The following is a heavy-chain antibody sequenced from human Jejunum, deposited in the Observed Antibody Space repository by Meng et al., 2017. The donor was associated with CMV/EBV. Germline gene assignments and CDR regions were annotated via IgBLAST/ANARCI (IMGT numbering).Heavy chain of an antibody. J-gene: IGHJ1*01. CDR3: LRGSGGSV. Sequence: LRRQEAGPGLVKPSGPLSLTCTVSGGSISSRSYYWGWIRQPPGKGLEWIGSIYYSGSTYYNPSLKSRVTISVDTSKNQFFLKLSSVTAADTAVYHCLRGSGGSVWGQGTLVTVSS. V-gene: IGHV4-39*07. D-gene: IGHD3-10*01. CDR2: IYYSGST. CDR1: GGSISSRSYY.